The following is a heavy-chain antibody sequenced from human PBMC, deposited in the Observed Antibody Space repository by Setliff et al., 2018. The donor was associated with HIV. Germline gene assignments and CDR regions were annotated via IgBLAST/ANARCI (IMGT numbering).Heavy chain of an antibody. J-gene: IGHJ4*02. CDR1: GDSTSSSSSY. V-gene: IGHV4-39*07. CDR2: IYYSGST. D-gene: IGHD5-18*01. CDR3: ARDRYTYAYLDY. Sequence: KPSETLSLTCTVSGDSTSSSSSYWGWIRQPPGKGLEWIGSIYYSGSTYYNPSLKSRVTISVDTPKNQFSLKLTSVTAADTGTYYCARDRYTYAYLDYWGQGTLVTVS.